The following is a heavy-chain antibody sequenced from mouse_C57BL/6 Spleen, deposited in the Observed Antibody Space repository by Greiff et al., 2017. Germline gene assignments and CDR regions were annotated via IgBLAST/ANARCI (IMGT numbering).Heavy chain of an antibody. J-gene: IGHJ2*01. V-gene: IGHV5-9-1*02. Sequence: EVQVVESGEGLVKPGGSLKLSCAASGFTFSSYAMSWVRQTPEKRLEWVAYISSGGDYIYYADAVKGRFTISRDNARNTLYLQMSSLKSEDTAMYYCTRESDYFDYWGQGTTLTVSS. CDR3: TRESDYFDY. CDR1: GFTFSSYA. CDR2: ISSGGDYI.